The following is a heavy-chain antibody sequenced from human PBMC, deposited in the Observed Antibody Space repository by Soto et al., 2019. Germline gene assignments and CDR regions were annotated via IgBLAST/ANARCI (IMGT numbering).Heavy chain of an antibody. V-gene: IGHV1-8*01. CDR1: GYTFSSYD. CDR2: VNPNSGNT. Sequence: QVQLVQSGAEVKKPGASVKVSCKGSGYTFSSYDINWVRQAPGQGLEWMGWVNPNSGNTGYAQKFQGRVTMTRDVFINTVDMELSSLRSDDTAVYYCARRAQMVTPLWFPFDYWAQGTMVTVST. D-gene: IGHD3-10*01. J-gene: IGHJ4*02. CDR3: ARRAQMVTPLWFPFDY.